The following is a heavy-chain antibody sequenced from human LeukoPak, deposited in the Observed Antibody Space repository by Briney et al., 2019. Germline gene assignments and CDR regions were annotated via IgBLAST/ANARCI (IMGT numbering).Heavy chain of an antibody. CDR3: AKEPLSCSGGSCYSVFDY. J-gene: IGHJ4*02. CDR2: IGGSGAGT. CDR1: GFTFSSYA. V-gene: IGHV3-23*01. Sequence: GGSLRLSCAASGFTFSSYAMSWVRQAPGKGLEWVSAIGGSGAGTYYADSVKGRFTISRDNPKNTLYLQMDSLRAEDTAVYYCAKEPLSCSGGSCYSVFDYWGQGTLVTVSS. D-gene: IGHD2-15*01.